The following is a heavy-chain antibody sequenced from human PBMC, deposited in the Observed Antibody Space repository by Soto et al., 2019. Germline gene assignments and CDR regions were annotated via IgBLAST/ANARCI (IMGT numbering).Heavy chain of an antibody. CDR2: IYYSGST. CDR3: ARDRNDFWSGPIDY. CDR1: GVPIISGDYS. D-gene: IGHD3-3*01. V-gene: IGHV4-31*11. J-gene: IGHJ4*02. Sequence: SETLSLTCAVSGVPIISGDYSWSWIRQHPGKGLEWIGYIYYSGSTYYNPSLKSRVTISVDTSKNQFSLKLSSVTAADTAVYYCARDRNDFWSGPIDYWGQGTLVTVSS.